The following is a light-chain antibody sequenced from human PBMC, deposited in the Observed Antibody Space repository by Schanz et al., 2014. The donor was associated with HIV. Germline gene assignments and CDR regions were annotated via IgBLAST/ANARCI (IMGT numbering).Light chain of an antibody. CDR2: KAS. J-gene: IGKJ1*01. CDR3: QQYDSYPGT. V-gene: IGKV1-5*03. CDR1: QSISSY. Sequence: IQMTQSPSTVSTSVGDRVTITCRASQSISSYLNWFQQKPGKAPKLLIYKASSLQSGVPSRFSGSGSGTEFTLTISSLQPDDSASYYCQQYDSYPGTFGQGTQVEIK.